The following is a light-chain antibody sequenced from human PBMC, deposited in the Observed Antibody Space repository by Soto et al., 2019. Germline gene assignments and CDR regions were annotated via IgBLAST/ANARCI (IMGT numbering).Light chain of an antibody. CDR3: SSYAGSNNVV. CDR1: SSDVGGYNY. CDR2: EVS. V-gene: IGLV2-8*01. Sequence: QSALTQPPSASGSPGQSVTISCTGTSSDVGGYNYVSWYQQHPGKAPKFMIYEVSKRPSGVPDRFSGSKSGNTASLTVSGLQAEYEADYYCSSYAGSNNVVFGGGTKLTVL. J-gene: IGLJ2*01.